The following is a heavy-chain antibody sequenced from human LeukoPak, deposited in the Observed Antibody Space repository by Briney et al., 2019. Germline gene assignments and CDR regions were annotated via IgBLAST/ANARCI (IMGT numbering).Heavy chain of an antibody. D-gene: IGHD6-13*01. Sequence: GGSLRLSCAASGFTFSSNGMHWVRQAPGKGLEWVAVMSYDGSNKYYADSVKGRFTISRDNSKNTLYLQMNSLRAEDTAVYYCATDRSRSWSFDYWGQGTLVTVSS. CDR1: GFTFSSNG. V-gene: IGHV3-30*03. CDR2: MSYDGSNK. CDR3: ATDRSRSWSFDY. J-gene: IGHJ4*02.